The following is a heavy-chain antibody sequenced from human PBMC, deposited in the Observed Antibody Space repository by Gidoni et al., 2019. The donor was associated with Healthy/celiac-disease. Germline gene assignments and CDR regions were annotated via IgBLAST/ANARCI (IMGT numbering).Heavy chain of an antibody. CDR2: IWYDGSNK. Sequence: HVQLVDSGAGPVQPGRSLLLSCASSGFTFSTYGMHWVRHAPAKGLEWVAVIWYDGSNKYYADSVKGRFTISRDNSKNTLYLQMNSLRAEDTAVYYCASEYYDILTGYSPILGYWGQGTLVTVSS. D-gene: IGHD3-9*01. J-gene: IGHJ4*02. CDR3: ASEYYDILTGYSPILGY. V-gene: IGHV3-33*01. CDR1: GFTFSTYG.